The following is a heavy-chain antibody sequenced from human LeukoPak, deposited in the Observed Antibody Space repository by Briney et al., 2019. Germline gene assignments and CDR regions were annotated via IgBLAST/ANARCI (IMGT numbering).Heavy chain of an antibody. J-gene: IGHJ1*01. CDR3: ARDWDDYKGYFQH. CDR1: GYTFTGYY. CDR2: INPNSGGT. Sequence: GASVKVSCKASGYTFTGYYMHWVRQAPGQGLEWMGWINPNSGGTNYAQKFQGRVTMTRDTSISTAYMELSRLRSDDTAVYYCARDWDDYKGYFQHWGQGTLVTVSS. D-gene: IGHD5-24*01. V-gene: IGHV1-2*02.